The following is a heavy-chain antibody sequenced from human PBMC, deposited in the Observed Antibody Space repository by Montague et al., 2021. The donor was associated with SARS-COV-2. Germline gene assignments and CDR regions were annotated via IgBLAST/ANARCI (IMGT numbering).Heavy chain of an antibody. V-gene: IGHV4-34*01. CDR1: GTSFSGHY. CDR2: INHGGSI. CDR3: ARLRDGVVPSPILGVGPYYSYYYMDV. Sequence: SETLSLTCAVHGTSFSGHYWNWIRQPPGKGLEWIGEINHGGSIKYSPSLKSRLTISADTSKNQFSLKLTSVAAADTAVYYCARLRDGVVPSPILGVGPYYSYYYMDVWGRGTTVTVSS. J-gene: IGHJ6*03. D-gene: IGHD3-10*01.